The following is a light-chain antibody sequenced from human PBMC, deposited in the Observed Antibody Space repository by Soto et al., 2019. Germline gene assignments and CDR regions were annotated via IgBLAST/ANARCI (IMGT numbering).Light chain of an antibody. Sequence: EIVMTQSPATLSVSPGQRATLSCRASQSVRSNLAWYQQKPGQAPRLRIYGASTRATGIPARFSGSGSGTEFTLTISSLQSEDFAVYYCQQYSNWPPGTFGQGTKVDIK. CDR2: GAS. CDR3: QQYSNWPPGT. J-gene: IGKJ1*01. CDR1: QSVRSN. V-gene: IGKV3-15*01.